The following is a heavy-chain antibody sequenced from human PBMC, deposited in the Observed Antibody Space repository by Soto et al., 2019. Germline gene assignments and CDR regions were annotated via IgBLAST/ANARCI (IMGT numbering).Heavy chain of an antibody. J-gene: IGHJ3*02. CDR1: GYTFTSYD. V-gene: IGHV1-8*01. CDR2: MNPNSGNT. CDR3: ARGNRADLEFDI. Sequence: QVQLVQSGAEVKKPGASVKVSCRASGYTFTSYDSNSARQATRQRLEWMGWMNPNSGNTGYAQKFQGRVTMTRNTSISTAYMELSSLRSEDTAVYYCARGNRADLEFDIWGQGTMVTVSS.